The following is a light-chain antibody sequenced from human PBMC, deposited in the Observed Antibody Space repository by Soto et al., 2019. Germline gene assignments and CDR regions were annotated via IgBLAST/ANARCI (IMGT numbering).Light chain of an antibody. CDR1: QSISNW. CDR2: KAS. Sequence: DIPMTQSPSTLSASIGDRVTITCRASQSISNWLAWYQQKPGQAPKLLMYKASTLQSGVPSRFSGSGSGTEFSLTISSLQPDDFATYYCQQDDTYPYTFGQGTKLEI. CDR3: QQDDTYPYT. V-gene: IGKV1-5*03. J-gene: IGKJ2*01.